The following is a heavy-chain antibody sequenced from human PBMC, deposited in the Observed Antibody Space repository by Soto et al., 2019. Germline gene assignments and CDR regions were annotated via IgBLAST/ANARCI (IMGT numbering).Heavy chain of an antibody. J-gene: IGHJ6*02. CDR2: ISGSGGST. V-gene: IGHV3-23*01. D-gene: IGHD3-10*01. CDR3: AKPMYYYGSGKGYYYGMDV. Sequence: GGSLRLSCAASGFTFSSYAMSWVRQAPGKGLEWVSAISGSGGSTYYADSVKGRFTISRDNSKNTLYLQMNSLRAEDTAVYYCAKPMYYYGSGKGYYYGMDVWGRGTLVTVSS. CDR1: GFTFSSYA.